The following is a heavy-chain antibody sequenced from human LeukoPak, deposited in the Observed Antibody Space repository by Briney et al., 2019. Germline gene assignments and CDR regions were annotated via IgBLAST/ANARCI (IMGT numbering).Heavy chain of an antibody. Sequence: ASVKVSCRAPGYTFTNYGVNWVRQAPGQGLEWMGWINTNTRNPTYAQGFTGRFVFSLDTSLSTAYLQISSLKAEDTAVYYCARDKYQLPYEIDYWGQGTLVTVSS. CDR3: ARDKYQLPYEIDY. CDR1: GYTFTNYG. V-gene: IGHV7-4-1*02. CDR2: INTNTRNP. D-gene: IGHD2-2*01. J-gene: IGHJ4*02.